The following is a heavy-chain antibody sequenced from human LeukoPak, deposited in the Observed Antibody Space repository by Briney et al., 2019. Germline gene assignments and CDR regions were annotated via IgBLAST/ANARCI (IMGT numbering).Heavy chain of an antibody. Sequence: ASVKVSCKASGYTFTSYDINWVRQATGQGLEWMGWMNPNSGNTGYAQKFQGRVTMTRNTSISTAYMELSSLRSEDTAVYYCARGGQAYYYDSSGYLSLSSADYYGMDVWGQGTTVTVSS. CDR3: ARGGQAYYYDSSGYLSLSSADYYGMDV. CDR1: GYTFTSYD. CDR2: MNPNSGNT. D-gene: IGHD3-22*01. J-gene: IGHJ6*02. V-gene: IGHV1-8*01.